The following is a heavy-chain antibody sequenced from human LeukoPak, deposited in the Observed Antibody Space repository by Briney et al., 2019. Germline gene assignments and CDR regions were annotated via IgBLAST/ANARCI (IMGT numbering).Heavy chain of an antibody. CDR3: ARVGWENWYYFDY. CDR1: GFTFSSYA. Sequence: PGRSLRLSCAASGFTFSSYAMHWVRQAPGKGLEWVAVISYDGSNKYYADSVKGRFTISRDNSKNTLYLQMNSLRAEDTAVYYCARVGWENWYYFDYWGQRTLVTVSS. CDR2: ISYDGSNK. D-gene: IGHD1-1*01. J-gene: IGHJ4*02. V-gene: IGHV3-30-3*01.